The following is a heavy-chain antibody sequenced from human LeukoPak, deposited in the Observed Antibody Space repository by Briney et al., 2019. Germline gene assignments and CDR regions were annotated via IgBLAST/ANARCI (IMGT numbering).Heavy chain of an antibody. CDR1: GSTFSSYA. CDR2: ISSNGGST. J-gene: IGHJ4*02. CDR3: ARGAVAGTGTPYYFDY. D-gene: IGHD6-19*01. Sequence: PGGSLRLSCAASGSTFSSYAMHWVRQAPGKGLEYVSAISSNGGSTYYANSVKGRFTISRDNSKNTLYLQMGSLRAEDMAVYYCARGAVAGTGTPYYFDYWGQGTLVTVSS. V-gene: IGHV3-64*01.